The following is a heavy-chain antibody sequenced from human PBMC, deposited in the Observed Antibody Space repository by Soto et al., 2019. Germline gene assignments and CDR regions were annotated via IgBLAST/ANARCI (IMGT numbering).Heavy chain of an antibody. J-gene: IGHJ4*02. CDR1: GFSFSNAW. D-gene: IGHD1-1*01. CDR3: TTVNPYFSDNHRHCY. Sequence: GGSLRLSCAASGFSFSNAWMNWVRQAPGKGLEWIGRIKKRADGGTADHATPVKRRVTSSRDETKNTLYLQMTSMKTEDTAVYYCTTVNPYFSDNHRHCYWGQARLVTVSS. CDR2: IKKRADGGTA. V-gene: IGHV3-15*01.